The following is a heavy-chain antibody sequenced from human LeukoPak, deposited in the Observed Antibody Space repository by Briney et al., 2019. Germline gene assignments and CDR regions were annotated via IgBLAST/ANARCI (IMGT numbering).Heavy chain of an antibody. J-gene: IGHJ6*03. CDR2: IYVTGST. Sequence: SETLSLTCTVSGGSIGTYYWSWIRQSPGKGLEWIGYIYVTGSTRYNPYLQGRVTISVDTSRNQFFLKMSSVTAADTAAYYCARHIGGGIEDMDVWGKGTKVTVSS. CDR1: GGSIGTYY. CDR3: ARHIGGGIEDMDV. D-gene: IGHD3-16*02. V-gene: IGHV4-59*08.